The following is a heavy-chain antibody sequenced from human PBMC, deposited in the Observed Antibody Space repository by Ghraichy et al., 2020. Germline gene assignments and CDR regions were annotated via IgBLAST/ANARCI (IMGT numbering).Heavy chain of an antibody. D-gene: IGHD3-10*01. CDR2: ISWNSGSI. Sequence: GGSLRLSCAASGFTFDDYAMHWVRQAPGKGLEWVSGISWNSGSIGYADSVKGRFTISRDNAKNSLYLQMNSLRAEDTALYYCAKSITMVRGVIIQDAFDIWGQGTMVTVSS. CDR1: GFTFDDYA. J-gene: IGHJ3*02. CDR3: AKSITMVRGVIIQDAFDI. V-gene: IGHV3-9*01.